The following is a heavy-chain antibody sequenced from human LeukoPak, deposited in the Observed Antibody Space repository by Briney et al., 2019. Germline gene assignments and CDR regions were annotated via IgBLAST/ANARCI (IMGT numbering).Heavy chain of an antibody. CDR1: GFTFSSYA. D-gene: IGHD2-8*01. V-gene: IGHV3-23*01. Sequence: GGSLRLSCAASGFTFSSYAMSWVRQAPGKGLEWVSAISGSGGSTYYADSVKGRFTISRDNSKNTLYLQMNSLRAEDTAVYYCAKDPHIVLMVYASNWFDPWGQGTLVTVSS. CDR2: ISGSGGST. J-gene: IGHJ5*02. CDR3: AKDPHIVLMVYASNWFDP.